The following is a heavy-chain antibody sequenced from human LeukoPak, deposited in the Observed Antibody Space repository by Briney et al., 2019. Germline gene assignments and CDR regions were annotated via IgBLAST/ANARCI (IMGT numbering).Heavy chain of an antibody. CDR1: GFTFSSDS. J-gene: IGHJ4*02. CDR3: ARDLTSVPTR. Sequence: GGSLRLSCAGSGFTFSSDSMNWVRQAPGKGLEWVSYISSSGNTKNYVDSVKGRFTISRDNAKNSVYLQMNSLRNEDTAVYYCARDLTSVPTRWGQGTLVTVSS. D-gene: IGHD4-17*01. CDR2: ISSSGNTK. V-gene: IGHV3-48*02.